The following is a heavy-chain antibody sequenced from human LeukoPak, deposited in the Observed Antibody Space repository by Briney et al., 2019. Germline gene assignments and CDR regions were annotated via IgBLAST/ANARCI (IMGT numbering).Heavy chain of an antibody. D-gene: IGHD1-26*01. CDR1: GFTFTTHW. CDR2: INSDGSST. CDR3: ARVATGNWFDP. V-gene: IGHV3-74*01. J-gene: IGHJ5*02. Sequence: PGGSLRLFCAASGFTFTTHWMHWVRQAPGKGLVWVSRINSDGSSTVYADSVKGRFTISRDNAKNTLYLQMNSLRAEDTAVYYCARVATGNWFDPWGQGTLVTVSS.